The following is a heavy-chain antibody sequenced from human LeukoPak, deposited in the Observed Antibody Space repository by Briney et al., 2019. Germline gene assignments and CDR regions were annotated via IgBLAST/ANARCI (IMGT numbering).Heavy chain of an antibody. D-gene: IGHD6-13*01. CDR2: IKQDGSEK. V-gene: IGHV3-7*01. Sequence: GGSLRLSCAASGFTFSSYWMSWVRQAPGKGLEWVANIKQDGSEKYYVDSVKGRFTISRDNAKNSLYLQMNSLRAEDTAVYYCARDGTAAGLYFDLWGQGTPVTVSS. CDR1: GFTFSSYW. CDR3: ARDGTAAGLYFDL. J-gene: IGHJ4*01.